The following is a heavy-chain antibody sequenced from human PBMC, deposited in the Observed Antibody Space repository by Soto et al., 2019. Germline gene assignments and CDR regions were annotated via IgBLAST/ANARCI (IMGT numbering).Heavy chain of an antibody. CDR2: IFHGGST. V-gene: IGHV4-30-2*01. CDR3: ARGRVVVQAAVMFNCLGP. J-gene: IGHJ5*02. Sequence: KPSETLSLTCATSGAPITWGDYSWNWIRQPPGKGLEWIGYIFHGGSTYYNPSLRSRATISVDRSRTQFSLKMSSVTAADTAVYYCARGRVVVQAAVMFNCLGPWGQGALVTVSS. D-gene: IGHD2-2*01. CDR1: GAPITWGDYS.